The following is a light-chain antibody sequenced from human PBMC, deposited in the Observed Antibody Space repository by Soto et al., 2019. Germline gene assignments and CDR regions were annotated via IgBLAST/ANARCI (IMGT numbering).Light chain of an antibody. J-gene: IGKJ4*01. Sequence: EIVLTQSPGTLSLSPGERATLSCRASRTLASSYLAWYQHKPGQAPRLLIYAASRRATGIPARFSGSGSGTDFSLTISSLEPEDLAVYYCQQRSTWPLTFGGGTKVEIK. CDR3: QQRSTWPLT. CDR2: AAS. V-gene: IGKV3D-20*02. CDR1: RTLASSY.